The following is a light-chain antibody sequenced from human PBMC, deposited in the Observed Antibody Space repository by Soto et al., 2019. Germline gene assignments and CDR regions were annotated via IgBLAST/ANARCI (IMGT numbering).Light chain of an antibody. Sequence: DIQMTQSPSTLSASVGDRVTITCRASQSISSWLAWYQQKPGKAPKLLIYDASSLESGVPSRFSGSGSGTECTLTISSLQPYDFATYYCPQYNSYPYTFGQGTKLEIK. J-gene: IGKJ2*01. V-gene: IGKV1-5*01. CDR2: DAS. CDR3: PQYNSYPYT. CDR1: QSISSW.